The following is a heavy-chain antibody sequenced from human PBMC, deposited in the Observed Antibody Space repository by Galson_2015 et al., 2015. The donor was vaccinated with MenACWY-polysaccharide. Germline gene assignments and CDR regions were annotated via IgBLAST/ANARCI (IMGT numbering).Heavy chain of an antibody. CDR3: ARAIAVAGQRRDFDL. J-gene: IGHJ2*01. CDR2: INYSGST. V-gene: IGHV4-59*01. D-gene: IGHD6-19*01. Sequence: IRQPPGKGLEWVGYINYSGSTNHNPSLKSRVTMSVGTSKNQFSLNLTSVTDADTAVCYCARAIAVAGQRRDFDLWGRGTLVTVSS.